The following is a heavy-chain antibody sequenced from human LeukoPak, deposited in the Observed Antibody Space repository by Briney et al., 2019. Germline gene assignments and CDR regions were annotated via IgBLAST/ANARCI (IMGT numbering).Heavy chain of an antibody. V-gene: IGHV1-8*01. CDR1: GYTFTAYD. Sequence: ASVKVSCKASGYTFTAYDINWVRQAPGQGLEWMGWMNPNTGNTGYTQKFQGRVTMTRDTSISTAYMEVNSLTSEDTAVYYCARLSETPAYYYSSGYYYLGYWGQGTLVTVSS. D-gene: IGHD3-22*01. CDR2: MNPNTGNT. J-gene: IGHJ4*02. CDR3: ARLSETPAYYYSSGYYYLGY.